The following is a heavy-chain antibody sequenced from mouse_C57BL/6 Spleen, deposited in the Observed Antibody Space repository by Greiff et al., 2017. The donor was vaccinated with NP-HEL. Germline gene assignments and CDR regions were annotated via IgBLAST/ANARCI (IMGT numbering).Heavy chain of an antibody. V-gene: IGHV14-3*01. Sequence: VQLQHSVAELVRPGASVKLSCTASGFNIKNTYMHWVKQRPEQGLEWIGRIDPANGNTKYAPKFQGKATITADTSSNTAYLQLSSLTSEDTAIYYCARSGLYDGYRSDFDYWGQGTTLTVSS. D-gene: IGHD2-3*01. J-gene: IGHJ2*01. CDR3: ARSGLYDGYRSDFDY. CDR1: GFNIKNTY. CDR2: IDPANGNT.